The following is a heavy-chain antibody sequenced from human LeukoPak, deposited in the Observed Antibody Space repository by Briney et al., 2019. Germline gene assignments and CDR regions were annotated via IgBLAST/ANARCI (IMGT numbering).Heavy chain of an antibody. V-gene: IGHV4-38-2*02. D-gene: IGHD6-19*01. CDR1: GYSISSGYY. CDR3: ARDSRSGWGNWFDP. J-gene: IGHJ5*02. CDR2: IYHSGST. Sequence: SETLSLTCTVSGYSISSGYYWGWIRQPPGKGLEWIGNIYHSGSTYFNPSLNSRVTISVDTSKNQFSLKLSSVTAADTAVYYCARDSRSGWGNWFDPWGQGTLVTVSS.